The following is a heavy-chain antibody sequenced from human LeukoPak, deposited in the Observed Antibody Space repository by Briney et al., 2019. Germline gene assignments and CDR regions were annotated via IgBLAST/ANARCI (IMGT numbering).Heavy chain of an antibody. CDR3: ARDLGGSYHHY. D-gene: IGHD1-26*01. CDR2: ISSSSSTI. J-gene: IGHJ4*02. Sequence: GGSLRLSCAASGFTLSSYSMNWVRQAPGKGLEWVSYISSSSSTIYYADPVKGRFTISRDNAKNSLYLQMNSLRAEDTAVYYCARDLGGSYHHYWGQGTLVTVSS. CDR1: GFTLSSYS. V-gene: IGHV3-48*01.